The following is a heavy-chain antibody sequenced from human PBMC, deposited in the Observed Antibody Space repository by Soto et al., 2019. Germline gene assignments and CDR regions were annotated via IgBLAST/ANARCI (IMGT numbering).Heavy chain of an antibody. CDR2: IYHGGST. V-gene: IGHV4-4*02. Sequence: SETLSLTCAVSGDSISSTNWWSWVRQPPGKGLEWIGDIYHGGSTNYNPSPKSRVTISVDKSKNQFSLKLNSVTAADTAVYYCARSRIPRTLDYWGQGTLVTVSS. J-gene: IGHJ4*02. CDR3: ARSRIPRTLDY. CDR1: GDSISSTNW.